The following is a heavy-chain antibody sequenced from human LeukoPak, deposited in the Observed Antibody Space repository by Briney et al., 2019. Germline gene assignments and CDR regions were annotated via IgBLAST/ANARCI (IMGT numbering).Heavy chain of an antibody. Sequence: SETLSLTCAVYGGSFSGYYWSWIRQPPGKGLEWIWEINHSGSTNYNPSLKSRVTISVDTSKNQFSLKLSSVTAADTAVYYCARARWNYFYYYYGMDVWGQGTTVTVSS. CDR3: ARARWNYFYYYYGMDV. CDR1: GGSFSGYY. J-gene: IGHJ6*02. D-gene: IGHD1-7*01. V-gene: IGHV4-34*01. CDR2: INHSGST.